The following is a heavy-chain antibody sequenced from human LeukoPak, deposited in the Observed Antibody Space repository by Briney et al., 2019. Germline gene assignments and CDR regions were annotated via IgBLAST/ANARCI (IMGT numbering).Heavy chain of an antibody. D-gene: IGHD6-13*01. Sequence: GGSLRLSCAASGFTFSNYWMNWVRQAPGKGLECLANIKQDGSETYYADSVKGRFTISRDNSKNTLYLQMNSLRAEDTAVYYCANPIRAQQLEGWYFDYWGQGTLVTVSS. V-gene: IGHV3-7*03. CDR3: ANPIRAQQLEGWYFDY. CDR1: GFTFSNYW. J-gene: IGHJ4*02. CDR2: IKQDGSET.